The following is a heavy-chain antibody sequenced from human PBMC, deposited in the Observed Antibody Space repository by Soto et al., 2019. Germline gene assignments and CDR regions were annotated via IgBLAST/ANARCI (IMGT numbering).Heavy chain of an antibody. CDR1: YCTFTSYG. D-gene: IGHD2-21*02. J-gene: IGHJ5*02. V-gene: IGHV1-18*01. Sequence: PSGKVSCKTSYCTFTSYGISWVRQAPGQGLEWMGWISAYNGNTNYAQKLQGRVTMTTDTSTSTAYMELRSLRSDDTAVYYCARALHCGGDCQADNWFDPWGQETLVTVSS. CDR2: ISAYNGNT. CDR3: ARALHCGGDCQADNWFDP.